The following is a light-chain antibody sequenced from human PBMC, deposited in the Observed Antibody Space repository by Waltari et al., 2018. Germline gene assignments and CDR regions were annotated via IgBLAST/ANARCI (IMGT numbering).Light chain of an antibody. CDR2: WAS. J-gene: IGKJ3*01. CDR3: QQYYSMPLT. CDR1: QSIFYSSNNQNY. V-gene: IGKV4-1*01. Sequence: DIVMTQSPDSLAVSLGERVSINCKSSQSIFYSSNNQNYLAWYQQKPGQPPKLLIYWASSREFGVPKRFSGSGSGTDFTLTISSLEAEDVAIYYCQQYYSMPLTFGPGTTVEI.